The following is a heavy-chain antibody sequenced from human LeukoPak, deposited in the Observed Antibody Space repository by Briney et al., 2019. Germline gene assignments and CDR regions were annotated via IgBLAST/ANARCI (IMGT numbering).Heavy chain of an antibody. J-gene: IGHJ4*02. V-gene: IGHV6-1*01. D-gene: IGHD3-9*01. CDR2: TYYRSKWYN. Sequence: SSQTLSLTCAISGDSVSSNSAAWNWIRQSPSRGLEWLGRTYYRSKWYNDYAVSVKSRITINPDTSKNQFSLQLNSVTPEDTAVYYCARDYDILTGYFRGGFDYWGQGTLVTVSS. CDR3: ARDYDILTGYFRGGFDY. CDR1: GDSVSSNSAA.